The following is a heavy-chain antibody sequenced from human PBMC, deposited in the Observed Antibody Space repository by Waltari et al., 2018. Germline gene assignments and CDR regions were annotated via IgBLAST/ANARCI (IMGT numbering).Heavy chain of an antibody. Sequence: QVQLQASGPGLVQPSETLSLTCAVPGYSISSGYYWGWIRQPPGKGLEWIGSMYHSGSTYYNPSLKSRVTISVDMSKNQFSLRLSSVTAADTAVYYCRNYYYGSGPSYYFDYWGQGTLVTVSS. J-gene: IGHJ4*02. CDR1: GYSISSGYY. V-gene: IGHV4-38-2*01. CDR3: RNYYYGSGPSYYFDY. CDR2: MYHSGST. D-gene: IGHD3-10*01.